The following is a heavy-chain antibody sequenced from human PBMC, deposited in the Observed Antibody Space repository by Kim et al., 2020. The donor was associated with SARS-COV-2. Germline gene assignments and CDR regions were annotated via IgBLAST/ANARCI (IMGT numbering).Heavy chain of an antibody. D-gene: IGHD3-10*01. CDR1: GFTVSNNF. CDR2: IYSGGTT. V-gene: IGHV3-53*01. J-gene: IGHJ5*02. CDR3: AKDHDYYGSGTYGYFGP. Sequence: GGSLRLSCAASGFTVSNNFMAWVRQAPGKGLEWVSTIYSGGTTHYADSVKGRFTISRDNSKNTLYLQMNSLRAEDTAVYYCAKDHDYYGSGTYGYFGPWGQGTLVTVSS.